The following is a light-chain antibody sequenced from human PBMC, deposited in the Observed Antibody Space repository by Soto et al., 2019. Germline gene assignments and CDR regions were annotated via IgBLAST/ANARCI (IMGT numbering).Light chain of an antibody. CDR2: GAF. V-gene: IGKV3-15*01. CDR1: QSVSSN. J-gene: IGKJ1*01. CDR3: QQYNDWPLT. Sequence: EIVMTQSPVTLSLSPGERVTLSCRARQSVSSNFAWYQQKPGQAPSLLIYGAFTRATGIPARFSGTGSGTEFTLTISSLQSEDFALYYCQQYNDWPLTFGQGTKVDIK.